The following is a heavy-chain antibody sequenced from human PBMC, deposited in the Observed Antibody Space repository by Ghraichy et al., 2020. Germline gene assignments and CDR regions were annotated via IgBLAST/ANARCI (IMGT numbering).Heavy chain of an antibody. Sequence: SETLSLTCAVSGASISSSKWWAWVRQSPGKGLEWIGEIYSSGITNYNPSLKSRVTISLDESNNQFSLKLDSLTAADTASYYCAHSGWYSIVDWGRGTLVTVSS. CDR1: GASISSSKW. V-gene: IGHV4/OR15-8*02. CDR3: AHSGWYSIVD. CDR2: IYSSGIT. D-gene: IGHD6-19*01. J-gene: IGHJ4*02.